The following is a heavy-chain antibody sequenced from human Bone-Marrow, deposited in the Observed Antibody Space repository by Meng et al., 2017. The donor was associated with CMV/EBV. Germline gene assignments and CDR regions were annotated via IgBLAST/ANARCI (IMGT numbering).Heavy chain of an antibody. CDR3: ARVGIAARVSDY. CDR1: GYTFTSYD. J-gene: IGHJ4*02. D-gene: IGHD6-6*01. V-gene: IGHV1-2*02. Sequence: ASVKVSCKASGYTFTSYDINWVRQATGQGLEWMGWINPNSGGTNYAQKFQGRVTMTRDTSISTAYMELSRLRSDDTAVYYCARVGIAARVSDYWGQGTLVTVSS. CDR2: INPNSGGT.